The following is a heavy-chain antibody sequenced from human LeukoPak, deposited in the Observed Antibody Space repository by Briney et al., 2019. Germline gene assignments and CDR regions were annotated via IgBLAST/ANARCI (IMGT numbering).Heavy chain of an antibody. Sequence: SETLSLTCTVSGGSISSYYWSWIRQPPGKGLEWIGYIYYSGSTNYNPSLKSRVTISVDTSKNQFSLKLSSVTAADTAVYYCARAGDYGGNYYYYYYMDVWGKGTTVTVSS. J-gene: IGHJ6*03. CDR2: IYYSGST. V-gene: IGHV4-59*01. CDR3: ARAGDYGGNYYYYYYMDV. D-gene: IGHD4-23*01. CDR1: GGSISSYY.